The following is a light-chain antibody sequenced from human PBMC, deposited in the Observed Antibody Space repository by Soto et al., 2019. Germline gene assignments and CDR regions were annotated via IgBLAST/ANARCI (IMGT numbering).Light chain of an antibody. J-gene: IGKJ1*01. CDR3: QQYGSSGT. CDR1: QTVRNNY. CDR2: DAS. V-gene: IGKV3-20*01. Sequence: EIVLTQSPGTLSLSPGERATLSCRASQTVRNNYLAWYQQKPGQAPRLLIYDASSRATGIPDRFSGSGSGTDFTLTISRLEPEDFAVYYCQQYGSSGTFGQGTKGDIK.